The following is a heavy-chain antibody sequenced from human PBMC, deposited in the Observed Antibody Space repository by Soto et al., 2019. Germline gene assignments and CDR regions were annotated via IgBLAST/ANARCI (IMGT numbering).Heavy chain of an antibody. CDR1: GFIFSNYG. CDR3: GKDASIAVAWYDC. CDR2: ISYDGGNK. D-gene: IGHD6-19*01. J-gene: IGHJ5*01. V-gene: IGHV3-30*18. Sequence: GGSLRLSCEASGFIFSNYGMHWVRQAPGKGLEWVALISYDGGNKYYAESVKGRFTISRDNSKNTLYLEMNSLRPEDTAVYYCGKDASIAVAWYDCWGQGTQVTVSS.